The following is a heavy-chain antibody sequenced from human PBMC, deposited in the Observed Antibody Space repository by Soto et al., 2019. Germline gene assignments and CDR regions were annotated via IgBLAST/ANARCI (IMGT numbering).Heavy chain of an antibody. CDR3: AREDYSNYGGVVY. V-gene: IGHV4-59*01. Sequence: QVQLQESGPGLVKPSETLSLTCTVSGGSISSYYWSWIRQPPGKGLEWIGYIYYSGSTNYNPSLKSRVTISVDTSKNQFSLKLSSVTAADTAVYYCAREDYSNYGGVVYWGQGTLVTVSS. D-gene: IGHD4-4*01. J-gene: IGHJ4*02. CDR1: GGSISSYY. CDR2: IYYSGST.